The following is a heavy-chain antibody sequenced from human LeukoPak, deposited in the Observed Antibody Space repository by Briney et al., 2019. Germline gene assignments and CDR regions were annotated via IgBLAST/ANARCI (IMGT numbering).Heavy chain of an antibody. D-gene: IGHD1-26*01. Sequence: GSLRLSCAASGFTFSSCAMNWVRQAPGKGLEWVSGISASGGITHYADSVRGRFTISRDNSKNTPYLQMNSLRAEDTALYYCARDRGGSYMYLQHWGQGTLVTVSS. V-gene: IGHV3-23*01. CDR3: ARDRGGSYMYLQH. CDR2: ISASGGIT. J-gene: IGHJ1*01. CDR1: GFTFSSCA.